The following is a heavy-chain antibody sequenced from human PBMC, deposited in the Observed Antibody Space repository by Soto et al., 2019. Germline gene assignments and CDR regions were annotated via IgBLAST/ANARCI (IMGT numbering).Heavy chain of an antibody. D-gene: IGHD1-26*01. CDR1: GYTFTSYY. Sequence: GASVKVSCKASGYTFTSYYMHWVRQAPGQGLEWMGRIIPILGIANYAQKFQGRVTITADKSTSTAYMELSSLRSEDTAVYYCARRGMYSGSYDYGGQGPLVNFSP. V-gene: IGHV1-69*02. J-gene: IGHJ4*02. CDR3: ARRGMYSGSYDY. CDR2: IIPILGIA.